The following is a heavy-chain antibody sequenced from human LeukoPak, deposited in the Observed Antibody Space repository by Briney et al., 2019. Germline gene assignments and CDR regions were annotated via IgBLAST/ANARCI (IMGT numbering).Heavy chain of an antibody. D-gene: IGHD3-10*01. CDR1: GFTFSNYA. CDR2: ISGSGGST. J-gene: IGHJ4*02. Sequence: GGSLRLSCAASGFTFSNYAMSWVRQAPGKGLEWVSAISGSGGSTYYADSVKGRFTVSRDNAKNSLYLQINNLRDDDTAVYYCVRDSLLWFGEIDYWGQGTLVSVSS. V-gene: IGHV3-23*01. CDR3: VRDSLLWFGEIDY.